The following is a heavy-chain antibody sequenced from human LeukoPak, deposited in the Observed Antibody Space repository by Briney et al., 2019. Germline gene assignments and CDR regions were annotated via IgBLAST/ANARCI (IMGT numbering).Heavy chain of an antibody. V-gene: IGHV3-23*01. Sequence: HAGGSLRLSCAASGFTFSSYAMSWVRQAPGKGLEWVSAISGSGGSTYYADSVKGRFTISRDNSKNTLYLQMNSLRAEDTAVYYCAKDEGQAYCGGDCYSGFGYWGQGTLVTVSS. D-gene: IGHD2-21*01. CDR3: AKDEGQAYCGGDCYSGFGY. CDR2: ISGSGGST. CDR1: GFTFSSYA. J-gene: IGHJ4*02.